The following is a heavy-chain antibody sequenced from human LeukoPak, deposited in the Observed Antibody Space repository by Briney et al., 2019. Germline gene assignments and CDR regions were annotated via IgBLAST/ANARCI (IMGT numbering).Heavy chain of an antibody. CDR3: ARGEVPPHYFDS. CDR2: IIPIFGTA. CDR1: GGTFNSYA. J-gene: IGHJ4*02. Sequence: SVKVSCKASGGTFNSYAISWVRQAPGQGLEWMGGIIPIFGTASYAQRFQGRVTITADESTTTAYMEVSSLRSEDTAVYYCARGEVPPHYFDSWGQGTLVTVSS. V-gene: IGHV1-69*13.